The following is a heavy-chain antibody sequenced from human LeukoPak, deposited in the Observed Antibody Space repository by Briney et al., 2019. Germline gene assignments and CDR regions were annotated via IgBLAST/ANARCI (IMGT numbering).Heavy chain of an antibody. J-gene: IGHJ4*02. CDR1: GFTFSSYA. D-gene: IGHD3-10*01. V-gene: IGHV3-30-3*01. CDR2: ISYDGSNK. Sequence: GGSLRLSCAASGFTFSSYAMHWARQAPGKGLEWVAVISYDGSNKYYADSVKGRFTISRDNSKNTLYLQMNSLRAEDTAVYYCARADGSGSQGVDYWGQGTLVTVSS. CDR3: ARADGSGSQGVDY.